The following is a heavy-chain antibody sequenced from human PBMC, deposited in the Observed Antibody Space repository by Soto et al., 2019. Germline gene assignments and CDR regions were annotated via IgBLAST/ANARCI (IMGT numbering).Heavy chain of an antibody. CDR1: GYSFTSYW. CDR3: ARLAYSYGRQYYFDY. V-gene: IGHV5-51*01. D-gene: IGHD5-18*01. CDR2: IYPGDSDT. J-gene: IGHJ4*02. Sequence: GESLKISCKGSGYSFTSYWIGWVRQMPGKGLEWMGIIYPGDSDTRYSPSFQGQVTISADKSISTAYLQWSSLKASDTAMYYCARLAYSYGRQYYFDYWGQGTLVTVSS.